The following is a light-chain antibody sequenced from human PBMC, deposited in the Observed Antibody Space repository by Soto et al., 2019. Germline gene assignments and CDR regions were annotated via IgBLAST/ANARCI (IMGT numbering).Light chain of an antibody. Sequence: QSVLTQPPSVSGAPGQRVTISCTGSNSNIGAGYDVHWYQQLPGTAPKLLIYGNTNRPSGVPDRISGSKSGASASLAITGLQAEDEADYYCQSYDSSLSGHVVFGGGTKLTVL. CDR2: GNT. CDR3: QSYDSSLSGHVV. CDR1: NSNIGAGYD. J-gene: IGLJ2*01. V-gene: IGLV1-40*01.